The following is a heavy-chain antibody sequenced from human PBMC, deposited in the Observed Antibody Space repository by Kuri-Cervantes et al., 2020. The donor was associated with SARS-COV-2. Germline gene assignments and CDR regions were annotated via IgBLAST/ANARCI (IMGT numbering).Heavy chain of an antibody. CDR1: GGSISSYY. D-gene: IGHD7-27*01. CDR2: IYYSGST. J-gene: IGHJ3*02. V-gene: IGHV4-59*12. Sequence: SETLSLTCTASGGSISSYYWSWIRQPPGKGLEWIGYIYYSGSTNYNPSLKSRVTISVDTSKNQFSLKLSSVTAADTAVYYCARELTNWGSGGSAYDAFDIWGQGTVVTVSS. CDR3: ARELTNWGSGGSAYDAFDI.